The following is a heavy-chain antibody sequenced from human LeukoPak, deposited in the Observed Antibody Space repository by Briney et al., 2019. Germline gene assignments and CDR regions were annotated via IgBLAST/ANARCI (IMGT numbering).Heavy chain of an antibody. D-gene: IGHD3-3*01. CDR2: FDPEDGET. V-gene: IGHV1-24*01. CDR1: GYTLTELS. J-gene: IGHJ5*02. Sequence: ASVKVSCEVSGYTLTELSMHWVRQAPGKGLEWMGGFDPEDGETIYAQKFQGRVTMTEDTSTDTAYMELGSLRSEDTAVYYCATAGGSITIFGVVIQNWFDPWGQGTLITVSS. CDR3: ATAGGSITIFGVVIQNWFDP.